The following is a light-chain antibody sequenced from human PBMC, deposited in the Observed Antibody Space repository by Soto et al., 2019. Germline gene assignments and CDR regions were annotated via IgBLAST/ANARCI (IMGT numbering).Light chain of an antibody. Sequence: QPVLTQPASVSGSPGHSITLSCTGTTSDVGGYHFVSWYQQHPGKAPKLMIYEVTNRPSGVSDRFSGSKSGNTASLTISGLQAEDEADYYCYSYTTTSTYVFGSGTKVTVL. J-gene: IGLJ1*01. CDR3: YSYTTTSTYV. V-gene: IGLV2-14*01. CDR2: EVT. CDR1: TSDVGGYHF.